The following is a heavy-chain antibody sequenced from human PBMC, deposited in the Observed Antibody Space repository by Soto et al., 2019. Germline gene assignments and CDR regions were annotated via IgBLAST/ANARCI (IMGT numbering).Heavy chain of an antibody. V-gene: IGHV3-33*01. D-gene: IGHD2-15*01. Sequence: QVQLVESGGGVVQPGRSLRLSCAASGFPFNIFGIHWVRQAPGEGLEWVAVIWFDGSKEYYGGSVRGRFTVSRDNSKNTVYLQMNSLRGDDTAIYYCARSGCSGGTCYRGYDAFDVWGQGTMVNVSS. J-gene: IGHJ3*01. CDR1: GFPFNIFG. CDR2: IWFDGSKE. CDR3: ARSGCSGGTCYRGYDAFDV.